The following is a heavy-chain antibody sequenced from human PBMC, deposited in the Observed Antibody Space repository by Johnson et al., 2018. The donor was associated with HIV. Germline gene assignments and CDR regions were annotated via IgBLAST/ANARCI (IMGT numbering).Heavy chain of an antibody. CDR2: IRYDGTNK. J-gene: IGHJ3*02. CDR1: GFTFSTYG. Sequence: QVQLVESGGGVVQPGGSLRLSCAASGFTFSTYGMHWVRQAPGKGLEWVSFIRYDGTNKYYADSVKGRFTISRANSENTLFLQMNSLRTEDTAIYSRARDLRFNRTVQGRIIISGVFDMWGQGTVVHVSS. D-gene: IGHD3-10*01. CDR3: ARDLRFNRTVQGRIIISGVFDM. V-gene: IGHV3-30*02.